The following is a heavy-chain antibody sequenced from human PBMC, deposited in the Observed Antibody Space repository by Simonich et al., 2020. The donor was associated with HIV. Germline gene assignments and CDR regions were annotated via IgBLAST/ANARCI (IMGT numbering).Heavy chain of an antibody. Sequence: QVQLVQSGAEVKKPGASVKVSCKASGYTFTDYYIHWVRQAPGQGLEYMGQINPNSGGTDYPQKFQGRVTLTRYTSISTAYMELSRLRSDDTAVYYCARGHTRRYYYGSGSPVAYFDYWGLGTLVTVSS. CDR1: GYTFTDYY. D-gene: IGHD3-10*01. CDR2: INPNSGGT. CDR3: ARGHTRRYYYGSGSPVAYFDY. J-gene: IGHJ4*02. V-gene: IGHV1-2*06.